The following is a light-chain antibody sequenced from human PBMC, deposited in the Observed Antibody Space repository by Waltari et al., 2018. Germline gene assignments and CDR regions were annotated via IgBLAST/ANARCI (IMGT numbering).Light chain of an antibody. CDR1: QSLLHTKGQTF. CDR2: LGS. Sequence: DIVMTQSPLSLPVSLGEPASISCRSSQSLLHTKGQTFFDWYLQKPGQSPPLLIYLGSNRASRVPDRFSGSGSVTDFTLIISRVEFEYVGVYYCMQALQTPYTFGQGTKLEIK. V-gene: IGKV2-28*01. J-gene: IGKJ2*01. CDR3: MQALQTPYT.